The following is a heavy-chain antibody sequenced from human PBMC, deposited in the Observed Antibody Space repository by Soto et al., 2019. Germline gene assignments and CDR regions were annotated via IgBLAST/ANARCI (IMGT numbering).Heavy chain of an antibody. CDR1: GYSFTSYW. D-gene: IGHD5-18*01. V-gene: IGHV5-51*01. Sequence: GESLKISCKGSGYSFTSYWIGWVRQMPGKGLEWMGIIYPGASDTRYSPSFKGQVTISAHQSISTAYLQWSSLKASDTAMYYCARGDTAMVMDYYGMDVWGQGTTVTVSS. J-gene: IGHJ6*02. CDR3: ARGDTAMVMDYYGMDV. CDR2: IYPGASDT.